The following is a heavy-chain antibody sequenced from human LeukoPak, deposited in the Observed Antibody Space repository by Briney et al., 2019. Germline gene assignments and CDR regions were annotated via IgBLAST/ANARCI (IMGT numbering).Heavy chain of an antibody. CDR1: GFTFSTYS. D-gene: IGHD6-13*01. J-gene: IGHJ4*02. CDR3: ARVGGQQLVLSSYYFDY. Sequence: PGGSLRLSCAASGFTFSTYSMNWVRQAPGKGLEWVSSISISSYIYYADSVKGRFTISRDNAKNSLYLQMNSLRAEDTAVYYCARVGGQQLVLSSYYFDYWGQGTLVTVSS. CDR2: ISISSYI. V-gene: IGHV3-21*01.